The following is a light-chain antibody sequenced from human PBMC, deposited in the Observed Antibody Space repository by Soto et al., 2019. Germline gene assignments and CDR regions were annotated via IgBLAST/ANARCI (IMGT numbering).Light chain of an antibody. V-gene: IGLV2-14*01. CDR2: GVN. Sequence: QSALTQPASVSGSPGQSITISCTGTTSDVGSFTAVSWYQDHPDKAPQLVIFGVNDRPSGVSHRFSASKSGTTASLTISDLHPEDEAVYFCSSYTTSHSWVFGGGTKLTVL. J-gene: IGLJ3*02. CDR1: TSDVGSFTA. CDR3: SSYTTSHSWV.